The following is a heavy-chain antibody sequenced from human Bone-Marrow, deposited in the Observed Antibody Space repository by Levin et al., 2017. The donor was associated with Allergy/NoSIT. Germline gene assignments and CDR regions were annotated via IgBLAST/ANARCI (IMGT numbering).Heavy chain of an antibody. CDR1: GFTFSDYW. CDR3: ARGHYYDMDV. J-gene: IGHJ6*02. V-gene: IGHV3-74*01. CDR2: IYSDGSNT. Sequence: GESLKISCAASGFTFSDYWMHWVRQAPGKGLVWVSRIYSDGSNTIYADSVKGRFTFSRDNAKNTLYLQMNSLRAEDTGVYFCARGHYYDMDVWGQGTTVTVSS.